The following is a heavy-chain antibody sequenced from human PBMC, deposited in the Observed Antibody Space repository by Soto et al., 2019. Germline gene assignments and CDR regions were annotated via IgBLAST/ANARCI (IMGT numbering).Heavy chain of an antibody. CDR3: ARGWGSTKVDS. J-gene: IGHJ4*02. CDR1: GGSITSSGYY. Sequence: QVQLQESGPGLVKPSQTLSLTCTVSGGSITSSGYYWRWIRQHPGEGLEWIGFTSNSGSTSYNPSLKRRVTISVDTSSNQFSLNLKSATAADTAVYYCARGWGSTKVDSWGQGTLVTVSP. CDR2: TSNSGST. V-gene: IGHV4-31*03. D-gene: IGHD3-16*01.